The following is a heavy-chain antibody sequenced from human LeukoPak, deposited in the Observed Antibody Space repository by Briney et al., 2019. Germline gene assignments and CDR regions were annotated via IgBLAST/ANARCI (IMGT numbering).Heavy chain of an antibody. CDR2: ISGSGGST. CDR3: AKPEAYGDYGSSWLN. CDR1: GFTFSSYA. V-gene: IGHV3-23*01. D-gene: IGHD4-17*01. J-gene: IGHJ4*02. Sequence: GGSLRLSCAASGFTFSSYAMSWVRQAPGKGLEWVSAISGSGGSTYYADSVKGRFTISRDNSKNTLYLQMNSLRAEDTAVYYCAKPEAYGDYGSSWLNWGQGTLVTVSS.